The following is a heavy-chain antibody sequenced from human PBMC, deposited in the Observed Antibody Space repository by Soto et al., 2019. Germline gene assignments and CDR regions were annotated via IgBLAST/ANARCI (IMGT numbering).Heavy chain of an antibody. CDR1: GYTFTSYG. CDR3: AGAGGYSGSCGGYYFDS. J-gene: IGHJ4*02. D-gene: IGHD1-26*01. Sequence: QVQLVQSGAEVKKPGASVKVSCKASGYTFTSYGISWVRQAPGQGLEWMGWISANTGNTNFAQKLQGRVTLTTDTSTSTAYEELRGRRSDGPAVYYCAGAGGYSGSCGGYYFDSWGQGTLVTVSS. CDR2: ISANTGNT. V-gene: IGHV1-18*01.